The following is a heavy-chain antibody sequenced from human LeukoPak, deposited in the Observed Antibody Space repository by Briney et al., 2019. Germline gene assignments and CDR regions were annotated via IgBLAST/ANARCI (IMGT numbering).Heavy chain of an antibody. CDR1: GFTFSSYG. J-gene: IGHJ5*02. CDR2: IWYDGSNK. Sequence: GGSLRLSCAASGFTFSSYGMHWVRQAPDKGLEWVSVIWYDGSNKYYADSVKGRFTISRDNSKNTLYLQMNSLRAEDTAVYYCARDPYDFWSGYSPYNWFDPWGQGTLVTVSS. D-gene: IGHD3-3*01. V-gene: IGHV3-33*01. CDR3: ARDPYDFWSGYSPYNWFDP.